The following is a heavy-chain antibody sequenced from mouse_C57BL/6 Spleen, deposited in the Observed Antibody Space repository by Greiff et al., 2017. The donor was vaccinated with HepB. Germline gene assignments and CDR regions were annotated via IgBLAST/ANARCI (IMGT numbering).Heavy chain of an antibody. J-gene: IGHJ1*03. V-gene: IGHV6-3*01. CDR3: TGLYGNYVGWYFDV. Sequence: EVMLVESGGGLVQPGGSMKLSCVASGFTFSNYWMNWVRQSPEKGLEWVAQIRLKSDNYATHYAESVKGRFTISRDDSKSSVYLQMNNLRAEDTGIYYCTGLYGNYVGWYFDVWGTGTTVTVSS. CDR1: GFTFSNYW. D-gene: IGHD2-1*01. CDR2: IRLKSDNYAT.